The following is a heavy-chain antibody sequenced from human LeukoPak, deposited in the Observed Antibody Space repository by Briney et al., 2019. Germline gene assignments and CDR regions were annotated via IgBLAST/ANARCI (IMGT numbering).Heavy chain of an antibody. CDR3: ARVEEGYGSGRRENYYYYYMDV. Sequence: PSETLSLTCTVSGGSISGHYWTWIRQPPGKGLEWIGYIYDIGSTTYNPSLKSRVTISVDTSKNQFSLKLSSVTAADTAVYYCARVEEGYGSGRRENYYYYYMDVWGKGTTVTISS. CDR1: GGSISGHY. J-gene: IGHJ6*03. V-gene: IGHV4-59*11. D-gene: IGHD3-10*01. CDR2: IYDIGST.